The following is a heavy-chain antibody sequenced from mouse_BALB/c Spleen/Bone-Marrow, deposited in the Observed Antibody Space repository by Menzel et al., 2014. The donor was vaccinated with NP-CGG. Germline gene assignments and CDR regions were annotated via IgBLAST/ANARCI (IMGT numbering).Heavy chain of an antibody. V-gene: IGHV1-5*01. CDR2: IYPGNSDT. CDR3: TRGGLLRLRDYAMDY. D-gene: IGHD1-2*01. Sequence: EVQLVESGTVLARPGASVKMSCKASGYSFTSYWMNWVKQRPGQGLEWIGAIYPGNSDTSYNQKFKGKAKLTAVTSASTAYMELSSLTNEDSAVYYCTRGGLLRLRDYAMDYWGQGTSVTVSS. CDR1: GYSFTSYW. J-gene: IGHJ4*01.